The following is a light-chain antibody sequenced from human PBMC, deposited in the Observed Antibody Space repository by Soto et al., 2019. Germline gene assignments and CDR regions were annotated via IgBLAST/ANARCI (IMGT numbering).Light chain of an antibody. CDR3: QQRSNWPRGT. J-gene: IGKJ1*01. CDR1: QSVSSN. V-gene: IGKV3-11*01. Sequence: EIVLTQSPATLSLSPGERATLSCRASQSVSSNLAWYQQKPGQAPRLLIYDASNRATGIPARFSGSGSGTDFTLTISSLEPEDFAVYYCQQRSNWPRGTFGQGTKVEIK. CDR2: DAS.